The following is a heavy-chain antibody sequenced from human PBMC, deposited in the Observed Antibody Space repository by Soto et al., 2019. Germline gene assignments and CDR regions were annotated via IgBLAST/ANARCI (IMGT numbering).Heavy chain of an antibody. CDR1: GYTFTNFG. D-gene: IGHD2-2*01. Sequence: ASVKVSCKASGYTFTNFGVTWVRRAPGQGLEWMGWISAYTDTPNYAQEFQGRVTMTIDTSTSTAYMDLRSLTSDDTAVYYCARVIPGVEAWFDPWGQGTLVTAPQ. CDR2: ISAYTDTP. CDR3: ARVIPGVEAWFDP. V-gene: IGHV1-18*01. J-gene: IGHJ5*02.